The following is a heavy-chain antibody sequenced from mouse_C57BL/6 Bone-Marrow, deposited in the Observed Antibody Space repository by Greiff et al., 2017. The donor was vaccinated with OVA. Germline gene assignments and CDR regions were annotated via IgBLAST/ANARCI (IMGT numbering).Heavy chain of an antibody. V-gene: IGHV1-62-2*01. D-gene: IGHD2-5*01. Sequence: QVQLQQSGAELVKPGASVKLSCKASGYTFTEYTIHWVKQRPGQGLEWIGWFYPGSGSITYNEKFKDKATLTADKSSSTVYMELSRLTSDDSAVYFCARHERWEYSNYAWFAYWGQGTLVTVSA. CDR3: ARHERWEYSNYAWFAY. J-gene: IGHJ3*01. CDR1: GYTFTEYT. CDR2: FYPGSGSI.